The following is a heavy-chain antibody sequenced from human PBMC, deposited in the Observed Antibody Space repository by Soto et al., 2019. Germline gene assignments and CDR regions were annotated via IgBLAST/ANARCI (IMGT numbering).Heavy chain of an antibody. CDR2: IYYSGST. J-gene: IGHJ5*02. CDR1: GGSFSSGSYY. D-gene: IGHD3-3*01. CDR3: ARERLGYDFWSGYWLDP. V-gene: IGHV4-61*01. Sequence: SETLSLTCTVSGGSFSSGSYYWSWIRQPPGKGLEWIGYIYYSGSTNYNPSLKSRVTISVDTSKNQFSLKLSSVTAADTAVYYCARERLGYDFWSGYWLDPGGQGTMVTVS.